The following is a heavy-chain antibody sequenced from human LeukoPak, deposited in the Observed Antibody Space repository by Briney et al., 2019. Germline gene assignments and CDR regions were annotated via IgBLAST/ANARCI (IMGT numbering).Heavy chain of an antibody. Sequence: SETLSLTCTVSGGSISSYYWSWIRQPPGKGLEWIGYIYYSGSTNYNPSLKSRVTISVDTSKNQFSLKLSSVTAADTAVYYCAGAPVDTAMVSTYYYYYGMDVWGQGTTVTVSS. CDR1: GGSISSYY. D-gene: IGHD5-18*01. J-gene: IGHJ6*02. V-gene: IGHV4-59*01. CDR3: AGAPVDTAMVSTYYYYYGMDV. CDR2: IYYSGST.